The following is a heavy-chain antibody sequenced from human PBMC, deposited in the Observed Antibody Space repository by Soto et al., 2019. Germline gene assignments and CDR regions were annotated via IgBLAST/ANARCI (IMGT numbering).Heavy chain of an antibody. J-gene: IGHJ4*02. Sequence: QVQLVQSGAEVKKPGSSVRVSCKASGDTFNFYSINWVRQAPGLGLEWMGRIKPILSMSNYAQRFQGRVTMTADKSTSTAYMELSSLRSEDTAMYYCASSYGSGYRAFDSWGQGALVTVSS. V-gene: IGHV1-69*02. D-gene: IGHD3-10*01. CDR1: GDTFNFYS. CDR2: IKPILSMS. CDR3: ASSYGSGYRAFDS.